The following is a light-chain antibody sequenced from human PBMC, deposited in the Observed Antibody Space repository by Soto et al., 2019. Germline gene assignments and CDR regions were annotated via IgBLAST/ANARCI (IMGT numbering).Light chain of an antibody. CDR1: QDISNY. CDR3: QQYYTYPFT. Sequence: AIRMTQSPSSFSASTGDRVTITCRASQDISNYLAWYQQEPGKAPKRLIYGASTLQSEVPSRFSGSGTGTDFTLTINCLQSGDFATYYCQQYYTYPFTFGQGTALEIK. V-gene: IGKV1-8*01. J-gene: IGKJ2*01. CDR2: GAS.